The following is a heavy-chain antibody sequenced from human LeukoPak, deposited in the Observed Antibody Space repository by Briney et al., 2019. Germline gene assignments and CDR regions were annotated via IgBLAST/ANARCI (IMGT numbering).Heavy chain of an antibody. D-gene: IGHD1-26*01. V-gene: IGHV3-21*01. CDR3: ARPLSGSFGDAFDI. CDR2: ISSSSSYI. Sequence: PGGSLRLSCAASGFTFSSYSMNWVRQAPGKGLEWVSSISSSSSYIYYADSVKGRFTISRDNAKNSLYLQMNSLRAEDTAVYYCARPLSGSFGDAFDIWGQGTMVTVSS. CDR1: GFTFSSYS. J-gene: IGHJ3*02.